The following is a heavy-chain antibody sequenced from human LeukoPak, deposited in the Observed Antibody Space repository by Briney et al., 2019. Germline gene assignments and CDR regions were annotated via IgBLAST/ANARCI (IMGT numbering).Heavy chain of an antibody. Sequence: KSSETLSLTCAVHGGSFSGYYWSWIRQPPGKGLEWIGEINHSGSTNYNPSLKSRATISVDTSKNQFSLKLSSVTAADTAVNYCARGNEANLDYWGQGTLVTVSS. CDR3: ARGNEANLDY. J-gene: IGHJ4*02. D-gene: IGHD1-1*01. CDR2: INHSGST. CDR1: GGSFSGYY. V-gene: IGHV4-34*01.